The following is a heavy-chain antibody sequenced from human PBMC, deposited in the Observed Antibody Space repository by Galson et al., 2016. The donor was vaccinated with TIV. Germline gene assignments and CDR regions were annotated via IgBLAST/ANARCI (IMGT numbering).Heavy chain of an antibody. CDR3: ARDVRGTWTNMDQ. CDR1: GYTFTNYG. D-gene: IGHD1/OR15-1a*01. CDR2: IGTYNGDR. V-gene: IGHV1-18*01. Sequence: SVKVSCKASGYTFTNYGISWVRQAPGQGLEWMGWIGTYNGDRRYAQKFQDRVTMTTDTSTSTAYLEVRSLRSDDTAVYYCARDVRGTWTNMDQWGQGTLGNVSS. J-gene: IGHJ4*02.